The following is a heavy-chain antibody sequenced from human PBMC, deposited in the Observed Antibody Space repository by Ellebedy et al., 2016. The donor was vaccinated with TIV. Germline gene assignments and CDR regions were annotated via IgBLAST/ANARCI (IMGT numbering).Heavy chain of an antibody. D-gene: IGHD2-21*02. CDR2: IYYSDST. CDR1: GGSIGSFF. V-gene: IGHV4-59*08. Sequence: SETLSLTCSVSGGSIGSFFWSWIRHSPGRGLEWIGYIYYSDSTYYNPSLKSRVTTSIDTSKNQFSLKLNSVTAADTAVYFCARGVVVTGTYAFDIWGQGTMVTVSS. J-gene: IGHJ3*02. CDR3: ARGVVVTGTYAFDI.